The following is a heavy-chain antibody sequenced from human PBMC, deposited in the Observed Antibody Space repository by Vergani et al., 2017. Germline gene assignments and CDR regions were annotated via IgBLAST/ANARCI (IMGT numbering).Heavy chain of an antibody. D-gene: IGHD7-27*01. CDR3: ATGAGPFDI. Sequence: QVQMQESGPGPVKTSETLSLTCSASGAPISYWCWSWLRQPAGKGMEWIGRLCPSGSTNYKPSLKSRVTMSIDTSKNQFSLKLTSVTASDTAVYYCATGAGPFDIWGQGTLVTVSS. CDR1: GAPISYWC. J-gene: IGHJ4*02. V-gene: IGHV4-4*07. CDR2: LCPSGST.